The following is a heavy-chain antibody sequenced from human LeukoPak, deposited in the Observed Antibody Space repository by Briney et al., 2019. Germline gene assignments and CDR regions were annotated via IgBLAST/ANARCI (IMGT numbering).Heavy chain of an antibody. J-gene: IGHJ4*02. Sequence: GGSLRLSCAASGFTFSSYSMNWVRQAPGKGLEWVSSISSSSSYIYYADSVKGRFTISRDNAKNSLYLQMNSLRAEDTAVYYCASVQPRYYYDSSGYYGALWGQGTLVTVSS. D-gene: IGHD3-22*01. V-gene: IGHV3-21*01. CDR2: ISSSSSYI. CDR1: GFTFSSYS. CDR3: ASVQPRYYYDSSGYYGAL.